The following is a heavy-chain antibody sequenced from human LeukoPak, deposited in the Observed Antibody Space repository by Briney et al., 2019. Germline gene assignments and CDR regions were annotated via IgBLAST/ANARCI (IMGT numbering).Heavy chain of an antibody. D-gene: IGHD2-15*01. CDR2: ISGSGGST. J-gene: IGHJ4*02. CDR3: AKERPGLLLFY. CDR1: GFTFDDYA. V-gene: IGHV3-23*01. Sequence: GGSLRLSCAASGFTFDDYAMHWVRQAPGKGLEWVSAISGSGGSTYYADSVKGRFTISRDNSKNTLYLQMNSLRAEDTAVYYCAKERPGLLLFYWGQGTLVTVSS.